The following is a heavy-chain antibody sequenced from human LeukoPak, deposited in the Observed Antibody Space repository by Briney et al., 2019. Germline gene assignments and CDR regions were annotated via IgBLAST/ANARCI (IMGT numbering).Heavy chain of an antibody. Sequence: PGGSLRLSCAASGFTFSSYEMNWVRRAPGKGLGWVSYISSSGSTIYYADSVKGRFTISRDNAKNSLYLQMNSLRAEDTAVYDCARRGSYNDYWGQGTLVTVSS. CDR2: ISSSGSTI. CDR3: ARRGSYNDY. V-gene: IGHV3-48*03. J-gene: IGHJ4*02. CDR1: GFTFSSYE. D-gene: IGHD3-16*01.